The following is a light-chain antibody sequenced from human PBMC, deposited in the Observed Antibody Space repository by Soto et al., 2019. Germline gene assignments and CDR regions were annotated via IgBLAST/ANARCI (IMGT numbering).Light chain of an antibody. J-gene: IGKJ4*01. CDR1: QGISSW. CDR3: QQANSFPLP. CDR2: AAS. V-gene: IGKV1-12*01. Sequence: IEKAKCASTLAASVGNKVTVTCGASQGISSWLAWYQQKPGKAPKLLIYAASSLQSGVPSRFSGSGSGTDFTLTINSLQPEDFATYYCQQANSFPLPFGGGTKVDIK.